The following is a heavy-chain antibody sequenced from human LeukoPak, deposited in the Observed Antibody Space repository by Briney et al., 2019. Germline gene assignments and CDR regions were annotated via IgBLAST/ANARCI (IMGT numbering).Heavy chain of an antibody. V-gene: IGHV1-69*04. J-gene: IGHJ6*03. D-gene: IGHD3-3*01. CDR2: IIPILGIA. CDR1: GGTFSNYA. Sequence: ASVKVSCKASGGTFSNYAISWVRQAPGQGLEWMGRIIPILGIANYAQKFQGRVTITADKSTSTAYMELRSLRSDDTAVYYCARDPPYYDFWSGYSYYYYYYMDVWGKGTTVTVSS. CDR3: ARDPPYYDFWSGYSYYYYYYMDV.